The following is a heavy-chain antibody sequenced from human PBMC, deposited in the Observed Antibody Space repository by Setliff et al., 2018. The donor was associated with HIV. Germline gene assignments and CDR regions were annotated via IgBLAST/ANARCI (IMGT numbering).Heavy chain of an antibody. J-gene: IGHJ6*02. V-gene: IGHV4-59*11. CDR1: GGSISSHY. CDR2: MYFRGNA. CDR3: ARVETSVRGATYGMDV. D-gene: IGHD3-10*01. Sequence: KASETLSLTCTVSGGSISSHYWSWIRQAPGKGLEWIGTMYFRGNARNSPSLKSRVTISVDTSKNQLSLNLTSVTAADTAVYYCARVETSVRGATYGMDVWGQGTMVTVSS.